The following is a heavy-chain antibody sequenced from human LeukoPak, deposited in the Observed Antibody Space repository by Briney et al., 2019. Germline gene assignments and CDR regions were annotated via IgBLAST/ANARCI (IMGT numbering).Heavy chain of an antibody. CDR2: IIPILGIA. V-gene: IGHV1-69*04. CDR1: GGTFSSYA. CDR3: VMYYDSSYIDP. J-gene: IGHJ5*02. D-gene: IGHD3-22*01. Sequence: GASVKVSCKASGGTFSSYAISWVRQAPGQGLEWMGRIIPILGIANYAQKFQGRVTITADKSTSTAYMELSSLRSEDTAVYYCVMYYDSSYIDPWGQGTLVTVSS.